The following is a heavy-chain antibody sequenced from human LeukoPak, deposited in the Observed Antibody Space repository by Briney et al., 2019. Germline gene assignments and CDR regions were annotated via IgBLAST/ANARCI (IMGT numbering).Heavy chain of an antibody. CDR2: MNPNSGNT. CDR1: GYTFTSYD. Sequence: ASVKVSCKASGYTFTSYDINWVRQATGQGLEWMGWMNPNSGNTGYAQKFQGRLSMTWDTSTNTAYMELSSLRSEDTAVYYCARGRPTNLNGIYWGQGTLATVSS. D-gene: IGHD1-1*01. V-gene: IGHV1-8*01. CDR3: ARGRPTNLNGIY. J-gene: IGHJ4*02.